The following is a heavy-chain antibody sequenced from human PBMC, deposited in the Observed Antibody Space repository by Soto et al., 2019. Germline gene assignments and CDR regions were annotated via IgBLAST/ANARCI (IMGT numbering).Heavy chain of an antibody. V-gene: IGHV3-23*01. CDR2: ISGSGGST. CDR1: GFTFSSYA. J-gene: IGHJ4*02. D-gene: IGHD2-15*01. CDR3: AKDPEYCSGGSCYSPGLSYFDY. Sequence: EVQLLESGGGLVQPGGSLRLSCAASGFTFSSYAMSWVRQAPGKGLEWVSAISGSGGSTYYADSVKGRFTISRDNSKNTLYLQMNSLRAEDTAVYYCAKDPEYCSGGSCYSPGLSYFDYWGQGTLVTVFS.